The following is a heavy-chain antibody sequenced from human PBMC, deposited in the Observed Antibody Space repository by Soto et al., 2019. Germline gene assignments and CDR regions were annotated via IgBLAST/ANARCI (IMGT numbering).Heavy chain of an antibody. D-gene: IGHD2-2*01. CDR1: RGSISNTYW. J-gene: IGHJ5*02. Sequence: QVQLQASGPGLVKPSGTLSLTCVVSRGSISNTYWWTWVRQSPGKGLEWIGEIYHSGTTNYNPSLRNRVSMSVDKSKNQFSLKLTSVTAADTAVYYCAGVSGGCSRTTCQIDPWGQGTLVSVSS. V-gene: IGHV4-4*02. CDR2: IYHSGTT. CDR3: AGVSGGCSRTTCQIDP.